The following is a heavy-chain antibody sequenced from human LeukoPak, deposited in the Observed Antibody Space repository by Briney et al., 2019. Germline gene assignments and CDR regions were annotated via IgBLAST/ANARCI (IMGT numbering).Heavy chain of an antibody. CDR3: ARDLPNRIFGVVMYYFDY. CDR2: IYHSGST. J-gene: IGHJ4*02. D-gene: IGHD3-3*01. Sequence: PSQTLSLTCAVSGGSISSGGYSWSWIRQPPGKGLEWIGYIYHSGSTYYNPSLKSRVTISVDRSKNQFSLKLSSVTAADTAVYYCARDLPNRIFGVVMYYFDYWGQGTLVTVSS. CDR1: GGSISSGGYS. V-gene: IGHV4-30-2*01.